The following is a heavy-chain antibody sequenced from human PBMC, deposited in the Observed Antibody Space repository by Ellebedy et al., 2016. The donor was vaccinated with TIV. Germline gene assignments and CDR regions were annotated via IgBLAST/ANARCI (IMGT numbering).Heavy chain of an antibody. Sequence: GESLKISXAASGFTFSSYAMSWVRQAPGKGLEWVSAISGSGGSTYYADSVKGRLTISRDNSKNTLYLQMNSLRAEDTAVYYCAKAHYYYGSGSYADYWGQGTLVTVSS. J-gene: IGHJ4*02. CDR3: AKAHYYYGSGSYADY. CDR2: ISGSGGST. D-gene: IGHD3-10*01. V-gene: IGHV3-23*01. CDR1: GFTFSSYA.